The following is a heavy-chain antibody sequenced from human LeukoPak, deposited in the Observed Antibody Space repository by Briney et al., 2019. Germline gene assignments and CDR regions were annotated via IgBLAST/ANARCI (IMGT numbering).Heavy chain of an antibody. CDR3: AGSPEDFDP. J-gene: IGHJ5*02. CDR1: GCTFSSYG. CDR2: ISYDGSNK. Sequence: QPGRSLRLSCAASGCTFSSYGMQWVRQAPGKGLEWVAVISYDGSNKYYADSVKGRFTISRDTSKNTLYPQMNSLRAEDTAVSICAGSPEDFDPWGQGTLVTVSS. D-gene: IGHD2/OR15-2a*01. V-gene: IGHV3-30*03.